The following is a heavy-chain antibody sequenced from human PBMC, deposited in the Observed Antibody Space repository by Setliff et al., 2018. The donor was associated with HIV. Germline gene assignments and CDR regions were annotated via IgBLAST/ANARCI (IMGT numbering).Heavy chain of an antibody. V-gene: IGHV3-30*18. CDR2: ISDDGSSE. J-gene: IGHJ6*02. CDR1: GFTFRTYD. D-gene: IGHD1-1*01. CDR3: AKVKGKTGIQFYYGMDF. Sequence: GGSLRLSCAASGFTFRTYDMQWVRQAPGKGLEWVALISDDGSSEYYGASVKGRFIISRDNSKNILYLQMNSQRVEDTAIYYCAKVKGKTGIQFYYGMDFWGQGTTVTVSS.